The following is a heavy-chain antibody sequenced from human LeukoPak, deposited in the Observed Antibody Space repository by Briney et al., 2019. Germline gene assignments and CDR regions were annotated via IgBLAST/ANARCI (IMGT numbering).Heavy chain of an antibody. D-gene: IGHD1-26*01. V-gene: IGHV3-30-3*01. CDR2: ISYDGNVK. J-gene: IGHJ4*02. CDR3: ARDFSTKYSQDY. CDR1: GFSFSHYA. Sequence: GGSLRLSCAASGFSFSHYALHWVRQAPGKGLEWLAFISYDGNVKYYADPVKGRFTVSRDDSKITLYLQMNSLRTEDTALYYCARDFSTKYSQDYWGQGTLVTVSS.